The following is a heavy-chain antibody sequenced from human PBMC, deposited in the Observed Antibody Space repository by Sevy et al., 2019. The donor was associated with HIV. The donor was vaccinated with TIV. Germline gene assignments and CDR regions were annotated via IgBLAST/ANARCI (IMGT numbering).Heavy chain of an antibody. CDR3: TKDLGATLVPGYCYDRTCWPRDGFDI. CDR1: GFTLDDYA. Sequence: GGSLRLSCPASGFTLDDYAMHRVRQAPGKGLEWVSGVSWNSASIGYAGSVRGRFTISRDNAKNSLSLQMNSLTSEDTAFYYCTKDLGATLVPGYCYDRTCWPRDGFDIWGHGTMVTVSS. V-gene: IGHV3-9*01. CDR2: VSWNSASI. D-gene: IGHD2-2*03. J-gene: IGHJ3*02.